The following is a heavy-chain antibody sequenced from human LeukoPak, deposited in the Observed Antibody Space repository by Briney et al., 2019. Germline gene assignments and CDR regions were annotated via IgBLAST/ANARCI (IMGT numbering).Heavy chain of an antibody. CDR1: GGSFSGYY. V-gene: IGHV4-34*01. Sequence: SETLSLTCAVYGGSFSGYYWSWIRQPPGKGLEWIGEINHSGSTNYNPSLKSRVTISVDTSKNQYSLKLSSATAADTAVYYCARHFTTVTPWYFDYWGQGTLVTVSS. J-gene: IGHJ4*02. CDR3: ARHFTTVTPWYFDY. D-gene: IGHD4-17*01. CDR2: INHSGST.